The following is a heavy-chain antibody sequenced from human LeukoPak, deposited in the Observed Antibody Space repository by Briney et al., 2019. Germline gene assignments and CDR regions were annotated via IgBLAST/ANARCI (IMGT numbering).Heavy chain of an antibody. CDR3: ARDGLYYCDSSGYYSFDY. CDR2: IIPIFGTA. J-gene: IGHJ4*02. V-gene: IGHV1-69*13. D-gene: IGHD3-22*01. CDR1: GGTFSSYA. Sequence: GASVKVSCKASGGTFSSYAISWVRQAPGQGLEWMGGIIPIFGTANYAQKFQGRVTITADESTSTAYMELSSLRSEDTAVYYCARDGLYYCDSSGYYSFDYWGQGTLVTVSS.